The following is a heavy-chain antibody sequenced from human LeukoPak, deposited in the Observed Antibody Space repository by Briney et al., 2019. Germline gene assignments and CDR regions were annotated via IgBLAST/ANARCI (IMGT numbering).Heavy chain of an antibody. D-gene: IGHD5-18*01. CDR2: INHSGST. CDR1: GGSFSGYY. Sequence: PSETLSLTCAVDGGSFSGYYWSWIRQPPGKGLEWIGEINHSGSTNYNPSLKSRVTISVDTSKNQFSLKLSSVTAADTAVYYCARAGMGYSYGYDYWGQGTLVTVSS. J-gene: IGHJ4*02. V-gene: IGHV4-34*01. CDR3: ARAGMGYSYGYDY.